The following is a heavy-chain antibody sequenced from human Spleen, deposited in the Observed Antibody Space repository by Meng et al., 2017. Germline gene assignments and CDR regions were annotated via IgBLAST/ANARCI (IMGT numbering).Heavy chain of an antibody. Sequence: VQLQQWGAGLLKSSDTLSLTCVVSGGSFSDYYWSWIRQPPGKGLEWIGEINHSGSTNYNPSLESRATISVDTSQNNLSLKLSSVTAADSAVYYCARGPTTMAHDFDYWGQGTLVTVSS. D-gene: IGHD4-11*01. J-gene: IGHJ4*02. CDR1: GGSFSDYY. CDR2: INHSGST. V-gene: IGHV4-34*01. CDR3: ARGPTTMAHDFDY.